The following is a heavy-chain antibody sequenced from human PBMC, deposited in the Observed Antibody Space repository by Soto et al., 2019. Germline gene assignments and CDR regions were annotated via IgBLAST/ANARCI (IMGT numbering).Heavy chain of an antibody. D-gene: IGHD6-13*01. CDR2: IFSNDEK. CDR3: ASTYSTSWYWFDP. J-gene: IGHJ5*02. Sequence: QVTVKESGPVLVKPTETLTLTCTVSGFSLSNAGLGVSWIRQPPGKALEWLAHIFSNDEKSYSTSLKSRLTIPQDTSKSQVVITMTNMDPVDTATYYCASTYSTSWYWFDPWGQGTLVTVSS. CDR1: GFSLSNAGLG. V-gene: IGHV2-26*04.